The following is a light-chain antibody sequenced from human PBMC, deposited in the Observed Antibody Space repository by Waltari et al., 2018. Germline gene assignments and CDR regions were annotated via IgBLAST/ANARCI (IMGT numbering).Light chain of an antibody. CDR2: KAS. CDR3: KQYITYPWT. CDR1: QSVSTS. J-gene: IGKJ1*01. Sequence: DIQMTQSPSTLSASVGDRVTITCRASQSVSTSLAWYQQNPGKAPKVLIYKASSLESGVPLRFSGSGSGTEFTLTITSLQPDDVAIYSCKQYITYPWTFGQGTKVEVK. V-gene: IGKV1-5*03.